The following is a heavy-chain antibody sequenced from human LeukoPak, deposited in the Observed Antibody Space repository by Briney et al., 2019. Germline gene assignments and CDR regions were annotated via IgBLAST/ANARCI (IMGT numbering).Heavy chain of an antibody. V-gene: IGHV1-8*03. J-gene: IGHJ3*02. Sequence: ASVKVSCKASGYTFTSYDINWVRQATGQGLEWMGWMNPNSGNTDYAHKFQGRVTITRNTSISTAYMELSSLRSEDTAVYYCARGGYYEAFDIWGQGTMVTVSS. CDR1: GYTFTSYD. D-gene: IGHD2-8*01. CDR3: ARGGYYEAFDI. CDR2: MNPNSGNT.